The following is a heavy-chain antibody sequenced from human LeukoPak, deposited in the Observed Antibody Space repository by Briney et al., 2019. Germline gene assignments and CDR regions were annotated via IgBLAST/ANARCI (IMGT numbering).Heavy chain of an antibody. J-gene: IGHJ6*04. CDR2: ISSSSSYI. D-gene: IGHD2-2*01. CDR3: ASPACSSTSCYSGLDV. CDR1: GFTFSSYS. Sequence: GGSLRLXCAASGFTFSSYSMNWVRRAPGKGLEWVSSISSSSSYIYYADSVKGRFTISRDNAKNSLYLQMNSLRAEDTAVYYCASPACSSTSCYSGLDVWGKGTTVTVSS. V-gene: IGHV3-21*01.